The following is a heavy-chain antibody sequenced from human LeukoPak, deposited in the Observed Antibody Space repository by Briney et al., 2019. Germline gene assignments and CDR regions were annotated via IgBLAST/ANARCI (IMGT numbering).Heavy chain of an antibody. V-gene: IGHV1-46*01. CDR2: INPSGGST. CDR1: GYAFTSYY. J-gene: IGHJ6*02. CDR3: ATFDTVTNPPYYYYGMDV. Sequence: ASVKVSCKASGYAFTSYYMHWVRQAPGQGLEWMGIINPSGGSTSYAQKFQGRVTMTRDTYTSTVYMELSSLRSEDTAVYYCATFDTVTNPPYYYYGMDVWGQGTTVTVSS. D-gene: IGHD4-17*01.